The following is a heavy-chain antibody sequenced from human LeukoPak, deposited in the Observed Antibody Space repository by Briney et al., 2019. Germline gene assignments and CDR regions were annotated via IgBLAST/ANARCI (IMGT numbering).Heavy chain of an antibody. CDR3: TTGGPHYDGNPLDF. CDR1: GLTFSNAY. J-gene: IGHJ4*02. D-gene: IGHD4-23*01. V-gene: IGHV3-15*01. CDR2: IKSHVDGGTT. Sequence: PGGSLRLSCAASGLTFSNAYMSWVRQAPGQGLEWVCRIKSHVDGGTTDYAEPVKGRFTISRDDSKNTLSLQLNSLKTEDTAVYYCTTGGPHYDGNPLDFWGQGTLVTVSS.